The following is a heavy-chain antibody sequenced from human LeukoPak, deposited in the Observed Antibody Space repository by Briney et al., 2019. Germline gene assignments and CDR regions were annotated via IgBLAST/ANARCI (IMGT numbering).Heavy chain of an antibody. Sequence: ASVKVSCTASGYTFTSYGISWVRQAPGQGLEWMGWISAYNGNTNYAQKLQGRVTMTTDTSTSTAYMELRSLRSDDTAVYYCASVNRMVRGVINYYYGMDVWGQGTTVTVSS. CDR3: ASVNRMVRGVINYYYGMDV. CDR2: ISAYNGNT. D-gene: IGHD3-10*01. V-gene: IGHV1-18*01. J-gene: IGHJ6*02. CDR1: GYTFTSYG.